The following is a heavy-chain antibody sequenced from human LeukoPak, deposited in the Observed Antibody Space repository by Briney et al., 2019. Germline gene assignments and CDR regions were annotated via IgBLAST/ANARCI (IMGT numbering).Heavy chain of an antibody. V-gene: IGHV3-53*05. Sequence: GGSLRLSCAASGFAVSSKYMTWVRQAPGKGMEWVSVIYSDGSTFYADSVKGRFTISRDNSKNTLYLQMNSLRAEDTAVYYCARDQGYGDFTGAFDIWGQGTMVTVSS. D-gene: IGHD4-17*01. J-gene: IGHJ3*02. CDR3: ARDQGYGDFTGAFDI. CDR1: GFAVSSKY. CDR2: IYSDGST.